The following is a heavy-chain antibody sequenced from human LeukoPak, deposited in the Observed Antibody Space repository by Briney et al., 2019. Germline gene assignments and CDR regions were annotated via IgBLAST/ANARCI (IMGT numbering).Heavy chain of an antibody. V-gene: IGHV4-39*07. Sequence: GSLRLSCAASGFTFSSYSMNWIRQSPGKGLEWIGSLYYSGTTYYNPSLKSRVTIFADTSKTQFSLRLTSVTAADTAVYFCARAVAARRGDMDVWGKGTTVAVAS. CDR3: ARAVAARRGDMDV. CDR2: LYYSGTT. D-gene: IGHD6-6*01. CDR1: GFTFSSYS. J-gene: IGHJ6*03.